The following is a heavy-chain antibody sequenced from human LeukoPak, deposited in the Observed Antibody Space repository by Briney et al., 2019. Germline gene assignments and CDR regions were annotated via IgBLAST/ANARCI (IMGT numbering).Heavy chain of an antibody. CDR1: GGTFSSYA. V-gene: IGHV7-4-1*02. J-gene: IGHJ4*02. CDR3: ARDRGYYDSSGYVNQDFDY. Sequence: GASVKVSCKASGGTFSSYAISWVRQAPGQGLEWLGWINTKTGNPTYAQGFTGRCVFSLDTSVSTAYLQISSLKAGDTAVYYCARDRGYYDSSGYVNQDFDYWGQGTLVTVSS. D-gene: IGHD3-22*01. CDR2: INTKTGNP.